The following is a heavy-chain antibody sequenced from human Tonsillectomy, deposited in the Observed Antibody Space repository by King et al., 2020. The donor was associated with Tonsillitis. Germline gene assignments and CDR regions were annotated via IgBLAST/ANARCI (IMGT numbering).Heavy chain of an antibody. CDR1: GFTFSNAW. Sequence: VQLVESGGGLVKPGGSLRLSCAASGFTFSNAWMSWVRQAPGKGLEWVGRIKSKTDGGTTDYAAPVKGRFTISRADSKNTLYLQTNSLKTEDTAVYYCTIDPLSGGEFSEYWGQGTLSPSPQ. V-gene: IGHV3-15*01. CDR3: TIDPLSGGEFSEY. CDR2: IKSKTDGGTT. D-gene: IGHD4-23*01. J-gene: IGHJ4*02.